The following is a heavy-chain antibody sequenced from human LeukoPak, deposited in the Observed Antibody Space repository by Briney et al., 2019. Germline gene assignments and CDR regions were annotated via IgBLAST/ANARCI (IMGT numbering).Heavy chain of an antibody. D-gene: IGHD6-19*01. CDR1: GYTFTTYY. CDR3: ARGRPGSGWSFDY. J-gene: IGHJ4*02. Sequence: GASVKVSCKASGYTFTTYYMHWVRQAPGQGLEWMGITNPSGGTTNYAQKFQGRVTMTRDTSTTTVYMELSSLRSEDTAVYYCARGRPGSGWSFDYWGQGTLVTVSS. V-gene: IGHV1-46*01. CDR2: TNPSGGTT.